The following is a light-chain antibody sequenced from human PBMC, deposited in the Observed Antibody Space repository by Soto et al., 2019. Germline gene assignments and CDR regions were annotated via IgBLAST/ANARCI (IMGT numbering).Light chain of an antibody. CDR2: EVS. J-gene: IGLJ2*01. CDR1: SSDVGDYNY. CDR3: SSYCSSSTLVV. Sequence: QSALTQPASVSGSPGQSITISCTGTSSDVGDYNYVSWYLHHPGKAPKLLIFEVSNRPSGISNRFSASKSGNTASLTISGLQAEDEADYYCSSYCSSSTLVVFGGGTMVTVL. V-gene: IGLV2-14*01.